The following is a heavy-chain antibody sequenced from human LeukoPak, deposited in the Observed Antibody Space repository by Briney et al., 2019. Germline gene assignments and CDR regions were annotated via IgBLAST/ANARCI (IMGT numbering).Heavy chain of an antibody. V-gene: IGHV4-39*07. Sequence: PGGSLRLSCAASGFTFRSYGMHWIRQAPGKGPEWIGSIYYSGKTYYNSSLRSRVTISLDTSKKQFSLNLFYVTAADTAMYYCTRANGYGLIDYWGQGTLVTVSS. J-gene: IGHJ4*02. CDR1: GFTFRSYG. CDR3: TRANGYGLIDY. D-gene: IGHD3-10*01. CDR2: IYYSGKT.